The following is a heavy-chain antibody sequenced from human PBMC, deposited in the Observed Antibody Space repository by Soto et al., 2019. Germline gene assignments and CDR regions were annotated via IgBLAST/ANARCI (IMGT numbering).Heavy chain of an antibody. D-gene: IGHD3-16*01. Sequence: GGSLRLSSVDSVFTFGSYARSWFRQTPGKGLEWVSGISGSGGRTYYADSVKGRFTISRDNSNNTLSLQMHILRVEDTAVYFCAKGGYYSLFDIWGQGTMVTVSS. CDR3: AKGGYYSLFDI. CDR1: VFTFGSYA. CDR2: ISGSGGRT. J-gene: IGHJ3*02. V-gene: IGHV3-23*01.